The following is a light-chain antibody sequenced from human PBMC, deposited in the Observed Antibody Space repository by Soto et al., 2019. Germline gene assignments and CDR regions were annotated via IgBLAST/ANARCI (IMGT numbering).Light chain of an antibody. CDR1: QSISDSS. V-gene: IGKV3-20*01. CDR2: GAS. CDR3: QQYGIYGSSPPYT. J-gene: IGKJ2*01. Sequence: ESVLTQSPGTLSLSPGERATLSCRASQSISDSSLAWYQQKPGQAPRLLIYGASIRATGFPDRFSGSGSGTDFTLTISRLEPEESAVYYCQQYGIYGSSPPYTFGQGTKLEIK.